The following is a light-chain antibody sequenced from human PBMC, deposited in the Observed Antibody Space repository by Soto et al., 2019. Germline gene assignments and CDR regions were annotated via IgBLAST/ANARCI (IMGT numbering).Light chain of an antibody. Sequence: QSALTQPPSASGSPGQSVTISCSGTSSDVGGYDSVSWYQHHPGKVPKLIIFDVDKWSSGVPDRFSGFKSGNTASLTVSGLRAEDEADYYCPSYERTNTTLLGTG. CDR1: SSDVGGYDS. CDR3: PSYERTNTTL. V-gene: IGLV2-8*01. J-gene: IGLJ1*01. CDR2: DVD.